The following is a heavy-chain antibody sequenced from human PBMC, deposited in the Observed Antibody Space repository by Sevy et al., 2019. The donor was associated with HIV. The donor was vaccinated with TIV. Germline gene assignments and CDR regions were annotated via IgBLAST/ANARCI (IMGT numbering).Heavy chain of an antibody. D-gene: IGHD3-10*01. CDR3: ARDNLLPIMVSMVRGALSYYFDY. CDR2: IWYDGINR. J-gene: IGHJ4*02. CDR1: GFTFSSYG. Sequence: GGSLRLSCAASGFTFSSYGMHWVRQAPGEGLEWVAVIWYDGINRYYADSVKGRFTISRDNSKNTLYLQMNSLRAEDTAVYYCARDNLLPIMVSMVRGALSYYFDYWGQGTLVTVSS. V-gene: IGHV3-33*01.